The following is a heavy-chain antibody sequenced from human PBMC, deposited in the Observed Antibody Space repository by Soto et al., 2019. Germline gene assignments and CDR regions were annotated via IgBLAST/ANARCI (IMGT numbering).Heavy chain of an antibody. CDR3: AKDPTYYDILTGYPPNWFDP. V-gene: IGHV3-23*01. CDR2: ISGSGGSI. Sequence: GGSLRLSCAASGFTFSSYAMSWVRQAPGKGLEWVSAISGSGGSIYYAHSVKGRFTISRDNSKNTLYLQMNSLRAEDTAVYYCAKDPTYYDILTGYPPNWFDPWGQGTLVTVSS. CDR1: GFTFSSYA. J-gene: IGHJ5*02. D-gene: IGHD3-9*01.